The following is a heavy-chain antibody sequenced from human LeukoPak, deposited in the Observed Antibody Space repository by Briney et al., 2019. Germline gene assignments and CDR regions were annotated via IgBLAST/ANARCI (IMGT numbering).Heavy chain of an antibody. Sequence: SETLSLTCAVYGGSFSGYYWSWIRQPPGKGLEWVGEINHSGSTNYNPSLKRRVTISVDTSKNQFSLKPTSVTAADTAVYYCARDSGSYFIARPYYYYYGMDVWGQGTTVTVSS. CDR2: INHSGST. J-gene: IGHJ6*02. D-gene: IGHD1-26*01. CDR1: GGSFSGYY. V-gene: IGHV4-34*01. CDR3: ARDSGSYFIARPYYYYYGMDV.